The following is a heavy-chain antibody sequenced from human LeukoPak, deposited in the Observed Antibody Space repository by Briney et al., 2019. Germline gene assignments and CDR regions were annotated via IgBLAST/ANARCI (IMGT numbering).Heavy chain of an antibody. CDR3: GRETDFGVVTN. V-gene: IGHV4-4*02. J-gene: IGHJ4*02. CDR2: IFHSGTT. D-gene: IGHD3-3*01. Sequence: SETLSLTCAVSGGSISSTHWWNWVRQPPGKGLEWIGEIFHSGTTNYNPSLKSRVTISIDKSKNQFSLKLRSVTAADTAVYYCGRETDFGVVTNWGQGTLVTVSS. CDR1: GGSISSTHW.